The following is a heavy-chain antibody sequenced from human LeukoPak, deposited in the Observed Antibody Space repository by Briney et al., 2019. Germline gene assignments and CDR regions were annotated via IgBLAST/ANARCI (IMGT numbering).Heavy chain of an antibody. CDR2: ISSSGSTI. J-gene: IGHJ6*03. V-gene: IGHV3-48*03. CDR1: GFTFSSYE. Sequence: GGSLRLSCAASGFTFSSYEMNWVRQAPGKGLEWVSYISSSGSTIYYADSVKGRFTISRDNAKNSLYLQMNSLRAEDTAVYYCARDTYYYGSGSQDYYYYMDVWGKGTTVTISS. CDR3: ARDTYYYGSGSQDYYYYMDV. D-gene: IGHD3-10*01.